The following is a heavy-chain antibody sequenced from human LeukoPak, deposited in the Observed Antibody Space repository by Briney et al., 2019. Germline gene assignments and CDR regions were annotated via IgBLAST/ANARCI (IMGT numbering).Heavy chain of an antibody. CDR1: GYTFTSYD. V-gene: IGHV1-8*03. CDR3: ARATYYCGSGSYPIDY. Sequence: ASVKVSCKASGYTFTSYDINWVRQATGQGLEWMGWMNPNSGNTGYAQKFQGRVTITRNTSISTAYMELSSLRSEDTAVYYCARATYYCGSGSYPIDYWGQGTLVTVSS. D-gene: IGHD3-10*01. CDR2: MNPNSGNT. J-gene: IGHJ4*02.